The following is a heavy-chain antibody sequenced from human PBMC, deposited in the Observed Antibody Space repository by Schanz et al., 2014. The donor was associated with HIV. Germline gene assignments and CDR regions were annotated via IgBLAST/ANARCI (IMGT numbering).Heavy chain of an antibody. Sequence: QVQLVESGGGVVQPGRSLRLSCEASGFSFSDYHMSWIRQAPGKGLEWVSSLSGSGSNIYYADSVKGRFTISRDNGKNSLFLQMNSLRAEDTAVYYCARLRGFLWFGDHPYSFDYWGQGTLVTVSS. J-gene: IGHJ4*02. V-gene: IGHV3-11*01. CDR3: ARLRGFLWFGDHPYSFDY. CDR2: LSGSGSNI. D-gene: IGHD3-10*01. CDR1: GFSFSDYH.